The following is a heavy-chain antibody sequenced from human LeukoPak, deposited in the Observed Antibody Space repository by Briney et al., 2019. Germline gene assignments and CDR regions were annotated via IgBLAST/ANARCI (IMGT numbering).Heavy chain of an antibody. V-gene: IGHV3-74*01. J-gene: IGHJ4*02. CDR2: IYTDGSST. CDR1: GFTFSNYW. Sequence: PGGSLRLSCAASGFTFSNYWMHWVRQAPGKGLVWVSRIYTDGSSTNYADSVKGRFTISRDNAKNTLYLQMNGLRGEDTAVYYCARGASNRFDYWGQGTLVTVSS. CDR3: ARGASNRFDY. D-gene: IGHD1-14*01.